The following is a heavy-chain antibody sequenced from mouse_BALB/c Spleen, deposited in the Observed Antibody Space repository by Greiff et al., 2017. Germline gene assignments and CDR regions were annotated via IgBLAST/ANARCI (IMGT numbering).Heavy chain of an antibody. J-gene: IGHJ3*01. V-gene: IGHV10-1*02. Sequence: GGGLVQPKGSLKLSCAAFGFTFIPYALNWVRQAPGKGLEWVARIRSNSNNYATYYAESVKDRFTISRDDSQSMLYLQMNNLKTEDTAMYYYVRNGKKALIWFAYWGQGTLVTVSA. CDR3: VRNGKKALIWFAY. CDR2: IRSNSNNYAT. CDR1: GFTFIPYA. D-gene: IGHD1-1*01.